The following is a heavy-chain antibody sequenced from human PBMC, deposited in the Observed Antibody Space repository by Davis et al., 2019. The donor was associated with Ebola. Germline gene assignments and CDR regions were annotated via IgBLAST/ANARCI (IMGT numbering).Heavy chain of an antibody. V-gene: IGHV3-7*01. Sequence: GGSLRLSCAASGFIFRSYWMHWVRQAPGKGLEWVANIKQDGSEKYYVDSVKGRFTISRDNAKNSLYLQMNSLRDEDTAVYYCARGSENWNYVDYWGQGTLVTVSS. D-gene: IGHD1-1*01. CDR1: GFIFRSYW. CDR2: IKQDGSEK. J-gene: IGHJ4*02. CDR3: ARGSENWNYVDY.